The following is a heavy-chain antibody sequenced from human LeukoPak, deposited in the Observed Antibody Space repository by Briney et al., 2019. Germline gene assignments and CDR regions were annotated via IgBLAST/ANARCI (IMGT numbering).Heavy chain of an antibody. Sequence: SETLSLTCTVSGGSISNYYWTWIRQPPGKGLEWIGYIYYSGTTNYNPSLKSRVTISVDTSKNQFSLRLSSPTAADTAVYYCAWGGVAEYDYWGQGTLVTVSS. CDR3: AWGGVAEYDY. V-gene: IGHV4-59*01. CDR2: IYYSGTT. D-gene: IGHD3-16*01. J-gene: IGHJ4*02. CDR1: GGSISNYY.